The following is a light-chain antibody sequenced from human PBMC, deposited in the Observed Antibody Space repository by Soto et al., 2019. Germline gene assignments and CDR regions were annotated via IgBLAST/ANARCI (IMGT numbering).Light chain of an antibody. CDR3: LQDYNYPRT. V-gene: IGKV1-6*01. CDR2: AAS. J-gene: IGKJ1*01. CDR1: QSISSY. Sequence: IQMTQSPSSLSASVGDRVSNTCRASQSISSYLNWYQQKPGKAPKLLIYAASSLQSGVPSRFSGSGSGTDFTLTISSLQPEDFATYYCLQDYNYPRTFGQGTKVDIK.